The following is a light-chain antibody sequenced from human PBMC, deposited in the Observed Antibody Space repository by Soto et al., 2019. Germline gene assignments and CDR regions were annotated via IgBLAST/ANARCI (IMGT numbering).Light chain of an antibody. J-gene: IGLJ2*01. CDR2: EVS. CDR1: SSDVGNSNY. CDR3: SSYTSTSTLL. Sequence: QSVLTQPASVSGSPGQSITISCSGTSSDVGNSNYVSWYQQHPGKAPKLLIYEVSNRPSGISDRFSGSKTGNTASLTISGLQAEDEADYYCSSYTSTSTLLFGGGTKVNVL. V-gene: IGLV2-14*01.